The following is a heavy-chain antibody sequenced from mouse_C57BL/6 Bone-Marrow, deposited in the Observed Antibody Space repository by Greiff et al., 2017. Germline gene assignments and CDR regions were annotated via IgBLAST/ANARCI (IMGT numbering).Heavy chain of an antibody. CDR3: ARRRGSGGGWFAY. J-gene: IGHJ3*01. Sequence: QVQLQQSGAELVRPGASVKLSCKASGYTFTDYYINWVKQRPGQGLEWIARIYPGSGNTYYNEKFKGKATLTAEKSSSTAYMQLSSLTSEDSAVYFCARRRGSGGGWFAYWGQGTLVTVSA. D-gene: IGHD3-2*02. CDR1: GYTFTDYY. V-gene: IGHV1-76*01. CDR2: IYPGSGNT.